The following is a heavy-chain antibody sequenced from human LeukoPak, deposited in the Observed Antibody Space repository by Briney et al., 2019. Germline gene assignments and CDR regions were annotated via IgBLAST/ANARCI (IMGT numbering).Heavy chain of an antibody. V-gene: IGHV1-2*02. CDR1: GYTFTGYY. D-gene: IGHD1-7*01. J-gene: IGHJ4*02. Sequence: ASVKVSCKASGYTFTGYYMHWVRQAPGQGLEWMGWINPNSGGTNYAQKFQGRVTMTRDTSISTAYMELSRLRSDDTAVYYCARDIWGNYDSYWFDYWGQGTLVTVSS. CDR3: ARDIWGNYDSYWFDY. CDR2: INPNSGGT.